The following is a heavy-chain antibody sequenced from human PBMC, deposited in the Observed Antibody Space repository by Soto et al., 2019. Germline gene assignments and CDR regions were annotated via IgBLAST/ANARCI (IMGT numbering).Heavy chain of an antibody. J-gene: IGHJ4*02. CDR3: ARDSLELALDS. D-gene: IGHD6-13*01. Sequence: EVQLLESGGGLVQPGGSLRLSCVASGFTFGSYTMTWVRQAPGKGLQWVSVISGSGGSTYYADSVKGRFPTSRDNSMNTLSVQRNSLRDEDTAVYYCARDSLELALDSWGQGTLVTVSP. CDR1: GFTFGSYT. V-gene: IGHV3-23*01. CDR2: ISGSGGST.